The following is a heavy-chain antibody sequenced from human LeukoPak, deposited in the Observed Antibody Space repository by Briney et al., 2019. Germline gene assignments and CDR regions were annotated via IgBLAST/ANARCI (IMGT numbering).Heavy chain of an antibody. V-gene: IGHV3-23*01. D-gene: IGHD5-12*01. CDR1: GFTFSSYA. CDR3: AKGADEWLPNFDY. Sequence: PGGSLRLSCVASGFTFSSYAMSWVRQAPGKGLEWVSGISNSGGSTYYADSVKGRFTISRDNSKNTLYVQVNSLRSEDTAVYYCAKGADEWLPNFDYWGQGTLVTVSS. J-gene: IGHJ4*02. CDR2: ISNSGGST.